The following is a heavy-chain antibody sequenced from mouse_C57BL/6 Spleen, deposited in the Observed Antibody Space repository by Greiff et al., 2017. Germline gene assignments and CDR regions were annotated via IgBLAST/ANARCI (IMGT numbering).Heavy chain of an antibody. D-gene: IGHD2-1*01. CDR3: ARRYYGNSVDYFDY. Sequence: VQLQQPGAELVKPGASVKMSCTASGYTFTSYWITWVKQRPGQGLEWIGDIYPGSGSTNYNEKFKSKATLTVDTSSSTAYMQLSSLTSEDSAVYYCARRYYGNSVDYFDYWGQGTTLTVSS. CDR2: IYPGSGST. V-gene: IGHV1-55*01. CDR1: GYTFTSYW. J-gene: IGHJ2*01.